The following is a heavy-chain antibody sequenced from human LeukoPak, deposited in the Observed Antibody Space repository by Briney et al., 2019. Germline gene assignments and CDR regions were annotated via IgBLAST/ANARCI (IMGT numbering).Heavy chain of an antibody. D-gene: IGHD3-10*01. Sequence: PGGSLRLSCAASGFTFSRYSMNWVRQAPGEGLEWVSTISGSGGSKHYADSVEGRFTISRDSSKNTVYLQMNSLRAEDTAIYYCAKLTSASGAYGVDVWGQGTTVTVSS. V-gene: IGHV3-23*01. CDR1: GFTFSRYS. CDR3: AKLTSASGAYGVDV. CDR2: ISGSGGSK. J-gene: IGHJ6*02.